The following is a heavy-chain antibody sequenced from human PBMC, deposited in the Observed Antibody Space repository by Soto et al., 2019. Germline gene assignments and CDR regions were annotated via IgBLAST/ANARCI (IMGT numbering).Heavy chain of an antibody. CDR1: GGSISSGGYY. CDR2: IYYRGST. V-gene: IGHV4-31*03. Sequence: QVQLQESGPGLVKPSQTLSLTCTVSGGSISSGGYYWSWIRQHPGKGLEWIGYIYYRGSTYYNPSLKSRVTISVDTSKNQFSLKLSSVTAADTAVYYCARTDCGGDCYPAGGMDVWGQGTTVTVSS. D-gene: IGHD2-21*02. CDR3: ARTDCGGDCYPAGGMDV. J-gene: IGHJ6*02.